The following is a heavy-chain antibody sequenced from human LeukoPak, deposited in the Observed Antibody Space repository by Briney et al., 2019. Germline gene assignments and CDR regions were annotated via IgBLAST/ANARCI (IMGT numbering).Heavy chain of an antibody. D-gene: IGHD2-2*02. V-gene: IGHV3-15*01. CDR2: IKSKTDGGTT. CDR3: TTEGYCSSTSCYSGY. Sequence: PGGSLRLSCAASGFTFSNAWMSWVRQAPGKGLEWVGRIKSKTDGGTTDYAAPVKGRFTISRDDSKNTLYLQMNSLKTEDTAMYYCTTEGYCSSTSCYSGYWGQGTLVTVSS. CDR1: GFTFSNAW. J-gene: IGHJ4*02.